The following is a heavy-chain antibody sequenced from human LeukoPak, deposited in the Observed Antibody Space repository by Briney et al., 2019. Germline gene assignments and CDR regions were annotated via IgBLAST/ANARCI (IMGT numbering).Heavy chain of an antibody. Sequence: GGSLRLSCAASGFTFSSYAMSWVRQAPGKGLEWVSAISGSGGSTYYADSVKGRFTISRDNSKNTLYLQMNSLRAEDTAVYYCAKLRAYYYDSSGYSETKTPQIYFDYWGQGTLVTVSP. CDR2: ISGSGGST. V-gene: IGHV3-23*01. J-gene: IGHJ4*02. CDR1: GFTFSSYA. CDR3: AKLRAYYYDSSGYSETKTPQIYFDY. D-gene: IGHD3-22*01.